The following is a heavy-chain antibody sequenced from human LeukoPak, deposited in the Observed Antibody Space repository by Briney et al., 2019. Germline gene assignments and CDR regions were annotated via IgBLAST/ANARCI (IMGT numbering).Heavy chain of an antibody. CDR3: AVRGYYGSGSYYPFDY. CDR2: IYPGDSDT. D-gene: IGHD3-10*01. Sequence: GESLKISGQGSGYSFTSYWIGWVRQMPGKGLEWIGIIYPGDSDTRYSPSFQGQVTISADKSISTAYLQWSSLKASDTAMYYCAVRGYYGSGSYYPFDYWGQGTLVTVSS. V-gene: IGHV5-51*01. J-gene: IGHJ4*02. CDR1: GYSFTSYW.